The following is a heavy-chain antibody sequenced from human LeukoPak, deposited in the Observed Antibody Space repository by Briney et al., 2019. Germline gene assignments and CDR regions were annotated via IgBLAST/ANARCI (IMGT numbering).Heavy chain of an antibody. D-gene: IGHD2-15*01. CDR1: GGSFSGYY. CDR2: INHSGST. Sequence: SETLSLTCAVYGGSFSGYYWSWIRQPPGKGLEWIGEINHSGSTNYNPSLKSRVTISVDTSKNQFSLKLSSVTAADTAMYYCARGGYCSGGSCYYYYYMDVWGKGTTVTVSS. J-gene: IGHJ6*03. V-gene: IGHV4-34*01. CDR3: ARGGYCSGGSCYYYYYMDV.